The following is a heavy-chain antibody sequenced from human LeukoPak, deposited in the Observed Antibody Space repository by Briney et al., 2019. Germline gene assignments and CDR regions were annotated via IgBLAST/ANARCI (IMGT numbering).Heavy chain of an antibody. J-gene: IGHJ5*02. CDR3: ARVFWSGTTNWFDP. CDR2: IYYSGST. Sequence: SETLSLTCTVSGGSISSSSYYWGWIRQPPGKGLEWIGSIYYSGSTYYNPSLKSRVTISVDTSKNQFSLKLSSVTAADTAVYYCARVFWSGTTNWFDPWGQGTLVTVSS. D-gene: IGHD3-3*01. CDR1: GGSISSSSYY. V-gene: IGHV4-39*07.